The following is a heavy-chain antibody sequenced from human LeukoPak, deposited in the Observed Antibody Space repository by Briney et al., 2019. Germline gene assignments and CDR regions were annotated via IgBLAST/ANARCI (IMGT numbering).Heavy chain of an antibody. Sequence: GGSLRLSCAASGFTFSSYAVSWVRQAPGKGLEWVSAISGSGGSTYYADSVKGRFTISRDNSKNTLYLQMNSLRAEDTAVYYCAKDLVVRGGYYFDYWGQGTLVTVSS. CDR3: AKDLVVRGGYYFDY. J-gene: IGHJ4*02. V-gene: IGHV3-23*01. CDR2: ISGSGGST. D-gene: IGHD3-10*01. CDR1: GFTFSSYA.